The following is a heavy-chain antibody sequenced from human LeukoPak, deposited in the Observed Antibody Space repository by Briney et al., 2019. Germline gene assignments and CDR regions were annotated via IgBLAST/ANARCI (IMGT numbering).Heavy chain of an antibody. D-gene: IGHD3-16*02. Sequence: GGSLRLSCAVSGFTLTNHAASWVRQAPGKGLEWVSIVVGTGGTYYADSVRGRFILSRDNSKNAVYLQMSSLRAEDTATYYCVKDYRREGNCPLPFFDSWGQGILVTVSS. J-gene: IGHJ4*02. CDR1: GFTLTNHA. CDR3: VKDYRREGNCPLPFFDS. CDR2: VVGTGGT. V-gene: IGHV3-23*01.